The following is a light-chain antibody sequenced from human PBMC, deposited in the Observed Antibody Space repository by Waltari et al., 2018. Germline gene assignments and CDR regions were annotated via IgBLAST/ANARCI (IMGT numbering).Light chain of an antibody. CDR2: AVT. V-gene: IGLV2-23*02. J-gene: IGLJ2*01. Sequence: QSALTQPASVSGSPGQSITISCAGTSSDVGGYDLVSRYQHHPDKAPKLLIYAVTKRPSGVSNRFSGSKSGNTASLTISGLQAEDEATYYCCSYLERTVFGGGTKLTVL. CDR3: CSYLERTV. CDR1: SSDVGGYDL.